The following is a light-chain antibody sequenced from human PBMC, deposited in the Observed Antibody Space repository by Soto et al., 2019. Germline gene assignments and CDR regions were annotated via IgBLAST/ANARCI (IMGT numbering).Light chain of an antibody. V-gene: IGKV3D-15*01. CDR3: LQDYNYPPT. Sequence: VRTQSPFALSVSPCEGAALSCMASQDVGSNLAWYQQKPGQAPRLLIYDASNRATGIPARFSGSGSGTDFTLTISSLQPEDFATYYCLQDYNYPPTFGQGTKVDIK. CDR1: QDVGSN. CDR2: DAS. J-gene: IGKJ1*01.